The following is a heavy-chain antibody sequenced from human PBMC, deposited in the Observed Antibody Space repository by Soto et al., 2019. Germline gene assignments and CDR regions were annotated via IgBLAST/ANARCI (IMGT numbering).Heavy chain of an antibody. CDR3: VRVGQQLVFDY. CDR1: GFTFSSYG. CDR2: IWYDGSNK. V-gene: IGHV3-33*01. Sequence: QVQLVESGGGVVQPGRSLRLSCAASGFTFSSYGMHWVRQAPGKGLEWVAVIWYDGSNKYYADSVKGRFTISRDNSKNTLYLQMNSLRAEDTAVYYCVRVGQQLVFDYWGQGTLVTVSS. D-gene: IGHD6-13*01. J-gene: IGHJ4*02.